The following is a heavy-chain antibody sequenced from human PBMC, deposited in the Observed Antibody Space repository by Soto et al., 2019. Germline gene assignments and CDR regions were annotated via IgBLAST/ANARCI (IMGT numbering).Heavy chain of an antibody. CDR3: ARMVRGVIPNY. Sequence: SGTLSLTCAASGGSIISNSSYCVWFRQPPGQALEWIASIFHSGSTYNNPSLKSRVTMSVDTSKNQFSLSLASVAAADTAVYYCARMVRGVIPNYWGQGTLVTV. D-gene: IGHD3-10*01. J-gene: IGHJ4*02. V-gene: IGHV4-39*01. CDR2: IFHSGST. CDR1: GGSIISNSSY.